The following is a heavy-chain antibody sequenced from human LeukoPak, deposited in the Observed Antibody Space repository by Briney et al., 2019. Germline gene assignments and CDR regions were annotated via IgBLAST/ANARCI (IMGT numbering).Heavy chain of an antibody. V-gene: IGHV4-59*08. J-gene: IGHJ5*02. CDR3: ARPYPKLERLRGGFDP. CDR2: IYYSGST. CDR1: GGSISSYC. D-gene: IGHD1-1*01. Sequence: PSETLSLTCTVSGGSISSYCWSWIRQPPGKGLEWIGYIYYSGSTNYNPSLKSRVTISVDTSKNQFSLKLSSVTAADTAVYYCARPYPKLERLRGGFDPWGQGTLVTVSS.